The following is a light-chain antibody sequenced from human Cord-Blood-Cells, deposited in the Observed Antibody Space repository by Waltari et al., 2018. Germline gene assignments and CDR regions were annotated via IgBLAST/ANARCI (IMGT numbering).Light chain of an antibody. CDR1: SSDVGGYNY. CDR3: SSYTSSSTLYV. V-gene: IGLV2-14*01. Sequence: QSALTQPASVSGSPGQSITISCPGTSSDVGGYNYVSGYQQHPGKAPKLMIYEVSNRPSGVSNRFSGSKSGNTASLTISGLQAEDEADYYCSSYTSSSTLYVFGTGTKVTVL. J-gene: IGLJ1*01. CDR2: EVS.